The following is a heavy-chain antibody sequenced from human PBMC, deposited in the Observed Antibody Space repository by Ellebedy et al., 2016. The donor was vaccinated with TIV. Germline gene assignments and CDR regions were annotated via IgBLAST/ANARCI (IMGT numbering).Heavy chain of an antibody. CDR1: GFTFDDYA. D-gene: IGHD1-26*01. CDR2: ISWNGGEI. J-gene: IGHJ4*02. V-gene: IGHV3-9*01. CDR3: SRGPVVGGGYYPGDY. Sequence: GGSLRLXCAASGFTFDDYAMHWVRQVPGKGLEWVSGISWNGGEIEYADSVKGRFTISRDNAKDTVYLQMYSLRAEDTAVYYCSRGPVVGGGYYPGDYWGQGTLVTVSS.